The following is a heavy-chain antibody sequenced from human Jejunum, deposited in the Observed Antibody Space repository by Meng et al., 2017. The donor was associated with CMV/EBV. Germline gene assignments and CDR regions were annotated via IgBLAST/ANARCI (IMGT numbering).Heavy chain of an antibody. CDR2: IYPGDSES. J-gene: IGHJ4*02. CDR3: ARRFWSGYSYYLDY. D-gene: IGHD3-3*01. Sequence: GSGYTFPTYWIGWVRQMPGKGLEWMGIIYPGDSESRYSPSWQGQVTFSADRSINTAYLQWSSLKASDTAIYYCARRFWSGYSYYLDYWGQGTLVTSPQ. V-gene: IGHV5-51*01. CDR1: GYTFPTYW.